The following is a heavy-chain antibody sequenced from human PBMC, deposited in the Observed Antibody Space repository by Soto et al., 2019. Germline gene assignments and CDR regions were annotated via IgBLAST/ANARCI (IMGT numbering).Heavy chain of an antibody. Sequence: QVQLQQWGAGLLKPSETLSLTCGVYGGSLSGYYWTWIRQPPGKGLEWIGQINRSGSTNYNPSLKSRVTISLDTSKNQFSLNLSSVTAADTAMYYCARVDYFDLNSYQYYFDFWSQGTLVTVSS. CDR3: ARVDYFDLNSYQYYFDF. CDR2: INRSGST. V-gene: IGHV4-34*01. D-gene: IGHD3-22*01. CDR1: GGSLSGYY. J-gene: IGHJ4*02.